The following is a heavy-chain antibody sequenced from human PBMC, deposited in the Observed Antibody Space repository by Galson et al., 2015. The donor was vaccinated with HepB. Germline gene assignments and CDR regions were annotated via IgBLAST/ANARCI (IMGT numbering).Heavy chain of an antibody. CDR2: ISGSGGST. CDR1: GFTFSSYA. V-gene: IGHV3-23*01. Sequence: SLRLSCAASGFTFSSYAMSWVRQAPGKGLEWVSAISGSGGSTYYADSVKGRFTIPRDNSKNTLYLQMNSLRAEDTAVYYCAKIDGSGYELDAFDIWGQGTMVTVSS. J-gene: IGHJ3*02. CDR3: AKIDGSGYELDAFDI. D-gene: IGHD5-12*01.